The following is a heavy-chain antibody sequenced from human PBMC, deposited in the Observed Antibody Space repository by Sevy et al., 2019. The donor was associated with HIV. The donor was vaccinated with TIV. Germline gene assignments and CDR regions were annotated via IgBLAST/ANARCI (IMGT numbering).Heavy chain of an antibody. CDR2: IAYDESTK. V-gene: IGHV3-30-3*01. CDR3: ARQGSSWTFDP. D-gene: IGHD6-13*01. CDR1: GFDFSSYP. J-gene: IGHJ5*02. Sequence: GGSLRLSCAASGFDFSSYPMHWVRQAPGKGLEWVSVIAYDESTKYYGDSVKGRFTISRDNSKNTLYLQMSSLREEDTGVYYCARQGSSWTFDPWGQGTLVTVSS.